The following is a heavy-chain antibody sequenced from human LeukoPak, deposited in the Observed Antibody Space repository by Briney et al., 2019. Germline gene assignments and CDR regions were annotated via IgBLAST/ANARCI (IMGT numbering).Heavy chain of an antibody. V-gene: IGHV3-74*01. J-gene: IGHJ4*02. D-gene: IGHD4-17*01. CDR2: INSDGSST. Sequence: GGSLRLSCAASGFTFSNYWMHWVRQAPGKGLVWVSRINSDGSSTTSADSVKGRFTISRDNAKNTLYLQMNSLRAEDTAVYYCTKGGATVIDYWGQGTLVTVSS. CDR1: GFTFSNYW. CDR3: TKGGATVIDY.